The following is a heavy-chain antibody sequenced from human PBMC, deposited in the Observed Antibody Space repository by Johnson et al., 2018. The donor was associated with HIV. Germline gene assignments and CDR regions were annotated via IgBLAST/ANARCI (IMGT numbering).Heavy chain of an antibody. Sequence: VQLVESGGGVVRPGGSLRLSCAASGFPSDDYGMSWVRQADGKGLEWVAGINWNGGNTHYADSVKGRFTISRDSGKNSLFLQMDSLRAEDTALYYCARDPSTQYSRLTGDFGAFDIWGQGTMVTVST. CDR2: INWNGGNT. D-gene: IGHD7-27*01. J-gene: IGHJ3*02. CDR3: ARDPSTQYSRLTGDFGAFDI. CDR1: GFPSDDYG. V-gene: IGHV3-20*04.